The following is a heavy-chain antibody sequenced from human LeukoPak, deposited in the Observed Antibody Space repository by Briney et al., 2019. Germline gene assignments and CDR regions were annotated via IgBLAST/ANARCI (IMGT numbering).Heavy chain of an antibody. CDR3: ARSIAAAATYYFDY. CDR2: ISAYNGNT. V-gene: IGHV1-18*01. D-gene: IGHD6-13*01. CDR1: GYTFTSYG. Sequence: EASVKVSCKASGYTFTSYGISWVRQAPGQGLEWMGWISAYNGNTNYAQKLQGRVTMTTDTSTSTVYMELSSLRSEDTAVYYCARSIAAAATYYFDYWGQGTLVTVSS. J-gene: IGHJ4*02.